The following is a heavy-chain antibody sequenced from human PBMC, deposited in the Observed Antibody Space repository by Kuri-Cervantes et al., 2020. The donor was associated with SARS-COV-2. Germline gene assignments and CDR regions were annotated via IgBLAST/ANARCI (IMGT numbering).Heavy chain of an antibody. J-gene: IGHJ4*02. V-gene: IGHV1-8*02. Sequence: ASVKVSCKASGYTFTGYYMHWVRQATGQGLEWMGMVKTNSGNTLYAQFFQGRVTMTRDISTSTVYMELSSLTSEDTAIYYCYCAPKEGFDSWGQGTLVTVSS. D-gene: IGHD2-21*01. CDR3: YCAPKEGFDS. CDR2: VKTNSGNT. CDR1: GYTFTGYY.